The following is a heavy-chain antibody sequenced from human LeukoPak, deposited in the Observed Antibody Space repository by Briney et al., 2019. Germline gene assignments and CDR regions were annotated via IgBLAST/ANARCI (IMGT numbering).Heavy chain of an antibody. CDR1: GFTFGDYA. Sequence: GGSLRLSCTASGFTFGDYATSWVRQAPGKGLEWVGFIRSKAYGGTTEYAASVEGRFTISRDDSKGIAYLQMNSLKTEDTAVYYCTRGAAVVPGAPRRTDAYDIWGQGTMVTVSS. D-gene: IGHD2-2*01. J-gene: IGHJ3*02. V-gene: IGHV3-49*04. CDR2: IRSKAYGGTT. CDR3: TRGAAVVPGAPRRTDAYDI.